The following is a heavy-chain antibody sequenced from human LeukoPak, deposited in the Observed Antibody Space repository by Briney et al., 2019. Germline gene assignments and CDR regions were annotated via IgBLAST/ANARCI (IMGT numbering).Heavy chain of an antibody. Sequence: ASVKVSCKASGGTFSSYAISWVRQAPGQGLEWMGGIIPIFGTANYAQKFQGSVTITTDESTSTAYMELSSLRSEDTAVYYCARESQAGYCSGGSCYSGYYYYYMDVWGKGTTVTVSS. J-gene: IGHJ6*03. CDR1: GGTFSSYA. V-gene: IGHV1-69*05. D-gene: IGHD2-15*01. CDR3: ARESQAGYCSGGSCYSGYYYYYMDV. CDR2: IIPIFGTA.